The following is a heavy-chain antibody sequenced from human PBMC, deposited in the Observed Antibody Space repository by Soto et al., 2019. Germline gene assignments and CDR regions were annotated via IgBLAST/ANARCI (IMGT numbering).Heavy chain of an antibody. Sequence: PSETLSLTCTVSGGSISSSSYYGGWIRQPPGKGLEWIGSIYYSGSTYYNPSLKSRVTISVDTSKNQFSLKLSSVTAADTAVYYCASHGVAVAGIDYWGQGTLVTVSS. CDR1: GGSISSSSYY. J-gene: IGHJ4*02. V-gene: IGHV4-39*01. CDR3: ASHGVAVAGIDY. D-gene: IGHD6-19*01. CDR2: IYYSGST.